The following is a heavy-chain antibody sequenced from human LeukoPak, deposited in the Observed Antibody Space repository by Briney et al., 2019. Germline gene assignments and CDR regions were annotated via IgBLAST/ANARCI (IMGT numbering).Heavy chain of an antibody. V-gene: IGHV1-46*01. CDR1: EYTFTSYA. D-gene: IGHD2/OR15-2a*01. J-gene: IGHJ4*02. CDR3: ARGHQYFPLPIDY. CDR2: INPSGGST. Sequence: GSVKVSCKASEYTFTSYAMNWVRQAPGQGLEWMGIINPSGGSTSYAQKFQGRVTMTRDTSTSTVYMELSSLRSEDTAVYYCARGHQYFPLPIDYWGQGTLVTVSS.